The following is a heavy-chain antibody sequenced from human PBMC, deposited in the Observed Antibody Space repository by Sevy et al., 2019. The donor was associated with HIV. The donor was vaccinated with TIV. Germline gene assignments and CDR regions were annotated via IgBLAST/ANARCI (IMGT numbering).Heavy chain of an antibody. CDR3: ATDLRSLAEADPKTYYYYYGMDV. Sequence: ASVKVSCKVSGSSFTELSIHWVRQAPGKGLEWMGGFDPEDGETIYAQKFQGRVAMTEDTSTDTAYMELSSLRSEDTAVYYCATDLRSLAEADPKTYYYYYGMDVWGQGTTVTVSS. V-gene: IGHV1-24*01. CDR2: FDPEDGET. CDR1: GSSFTELS. J-gene: IGHJ6*02. D-gene: IGHD6-13*01.